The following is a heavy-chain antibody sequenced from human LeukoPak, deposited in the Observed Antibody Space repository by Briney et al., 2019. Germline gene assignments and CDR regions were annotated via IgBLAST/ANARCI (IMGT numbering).Heavy chain of an antibody. Sequence: PGGSLRLXCAASGFTFSSYWIHWGRQAPGKGLVWVSRIDGDGSSTTYADSVKGRFTISRDNAKYTLYLQMASLRVEDTAVYYCVRDYYGSGKTRWFDPWGQGTLVTVSS. CDR1: GFTFSSYW. CDR3: VRDYYGSGKTRWFDP. J-gene: IGHJ5*02. V-gene: IGHV3-74*01. D-gene: IGHD3-10*01. CDR2: IDGDGSST.